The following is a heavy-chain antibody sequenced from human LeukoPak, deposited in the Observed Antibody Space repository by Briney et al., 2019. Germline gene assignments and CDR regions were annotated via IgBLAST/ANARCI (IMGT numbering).Heavy chain of an antibody. CDR2: IYHSGST. V-gene: IGHV4-4*02. D-gene: IGHD4-23*01. J-gene: IGHJ5*02. CDR1: GGSISSSNW. CDR3: ASREWDYGGNSPQST. Sequence: SGTLSLTCAVSGGSISSSNWWSWVHQPPGKGLEWIGEIYHSGSTNYNPSLKSRVTISVDKSKNQFSLKLSSVTAADTAVYYCASREWDYGGNSPQSTWGQGILVSVSS.